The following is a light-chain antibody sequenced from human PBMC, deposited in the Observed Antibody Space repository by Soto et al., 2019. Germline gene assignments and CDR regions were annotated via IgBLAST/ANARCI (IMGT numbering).Light chain of an antibody. CDR2: LEDSGSY. J-gene: IGLJ3*02. CDR1: SRHSSYI. V-gene: IGLV4-60*02. Sequence: QPVLTQSSSASASLGSSVKLTCTLSSRHSSYIIAWHQQQPGKAPRYLMKLEDSGSYNKGSGVPDLFSGSSSRAARYLTISTLPYEDEDDYCCETWGSNTQVFGGGTKLTVL. CDR3: ETWGSNTQV.